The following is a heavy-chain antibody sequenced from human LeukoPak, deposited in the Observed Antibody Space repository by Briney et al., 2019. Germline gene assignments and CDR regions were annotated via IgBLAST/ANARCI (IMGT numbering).Heavy chain of an antibody. Sequence: GGSLRLSCAASGFTFSSYGMHWVRQAPGKGLEWVAVIWYDGGNKYYADSVKGRFTISRDNSKNTLYLQMDSLRAEDTAVYYCAKDGYYGSGPLDYWGQGTLVTVSS. D-gene: IGHD3-10*01. CDR3: AKDGYYGSGPLDY. V-gene: IGHV3-33*06. CDR1: GFTFSSYG. J-gene: IGHJ4*02. CDR2: IWYDGGNK.